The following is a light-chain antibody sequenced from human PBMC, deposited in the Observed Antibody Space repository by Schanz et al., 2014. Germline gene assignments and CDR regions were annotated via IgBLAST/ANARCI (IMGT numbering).Light chain of an antibody. J-gene: IGLJ1*01. CDR3: SSYAGSGLYV. Sequence: QSALTQPPSASGSPGLSVTISCTGTSSDVGGYNYVSWYQQHPGKAPKLMIYEVSRRPSGVPHRFSGSKSGNTASLTVSGLQAEDEADYYCSSYAGSGLYVFGTGTKVTVL. V-gene: IGLV2-8*01. CDR1: SSDVGGYNY. CDR2: EVS.